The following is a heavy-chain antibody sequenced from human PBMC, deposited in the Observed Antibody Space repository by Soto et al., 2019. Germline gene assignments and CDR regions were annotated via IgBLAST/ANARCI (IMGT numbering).Heavy chain of an antibody. CDR1: GFTFSNYA. V-gene: IGHV3-30-3*01. CDR3: ARSYYPGVPFDH. Sequence: QVQLVESGGGVAQPGRSLRLSCAASGFTFSNYAMHWVRQAPGKGLEWVAVISYDGSNKYYADSVKGRFTISRDNSKNTLYLQMNSLRAEDTAVYYCARSYYPGVPFDHWGQGTLVTVSS. J-gene: IGHJ4*02. CDR2: ISYDGSNK. D-gene: IGHD1-26*01.